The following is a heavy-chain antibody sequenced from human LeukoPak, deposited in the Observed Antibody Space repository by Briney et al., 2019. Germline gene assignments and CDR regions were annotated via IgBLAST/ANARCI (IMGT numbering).Heavy chain of an antibody. CDR1: GYTFTGYY. J-gene: IGHJ5*02. CDR3: ARDGYSGSYYGYWFDP. D-gene: IGHD1-26*01. CDR2: INPNSGGT. V-gene: IGHV1-2*02. Sequence: GASVKVSCKASGYTFTGYYMHWVRQAPGQGLEWMGWINPNSGGTNYAQKFQGRVTMTRDTSISTAYMELSRLRSDDTAVYYCARDGYSGSYYGYWFDPWGQGTLVTVSS.